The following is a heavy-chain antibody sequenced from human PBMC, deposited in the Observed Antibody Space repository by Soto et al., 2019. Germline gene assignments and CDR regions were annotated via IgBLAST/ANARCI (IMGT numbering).Heavy chain of an antibody. J-gene: IGHJ4*02. CDR1: GFTFSSYG. V-gene: IGHV3-33*01. Sequence: QVQLVESGGGVVQPRRSLRLSCAASGFTFSSYGMHWVRQAPGKGLEWVAVIWYDGSNKYYADSVKGRFTISRDNSKNTLYLQMNSLRAEDTAVYYCARDNPGVFMYWGQGTLVTVSS. D-gene: IGHD3-16*01. CDR2: IWYDGSNK. CDR3: ARDNPGVFMY.